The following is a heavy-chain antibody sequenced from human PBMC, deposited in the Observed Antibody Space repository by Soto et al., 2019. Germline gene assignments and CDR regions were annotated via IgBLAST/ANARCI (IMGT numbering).Heavy chain of an antibody. J-gene: IGHJ4*02. CDR3: AKDRSSSWHRDSDHYFDY. Sequence: EVQLVESGGVVVQPGGSLRLSCAASGFTFDDYTMHWVRQAPGKGLEWVSLISWDGGSTYYADSVKGRFTISRDNSKNSLYLQMNSLRTEDTALYYCAKDRSSSWHRDSDHYFDYWGEGTLFTVSS. V-gene: IGHV3-43*01. CDR2: ISWDGGST. CDR1: GFTFDDYT. D-gene: IGHD6-13*01.